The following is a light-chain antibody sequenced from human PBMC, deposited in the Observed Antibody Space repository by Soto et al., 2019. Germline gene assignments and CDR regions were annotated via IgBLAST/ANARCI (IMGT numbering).Light chain of an antibody. V-gene: IGKV3-20*01. CDR3: QQYGSSPQT. CDR1: QSVDRNY. Sequence: EIVLTQSPGTLSLSPGERATLSCRASQSVDRNYLAWYQQKPGQAPRLLIYGASSRDTGIPDRFGGSGSGTEFTLTISRLEPEDFVVYYCQQYGSSPQTFGQGTKVEIK. J-gene: IGKJ1*01. CDR2: GAS.